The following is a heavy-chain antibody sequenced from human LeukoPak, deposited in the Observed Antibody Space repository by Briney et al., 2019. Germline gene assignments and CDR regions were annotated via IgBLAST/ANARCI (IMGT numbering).Heavy chain of an antibody. CDR2: ISSSSSTI. CDR1: GFTFSSYS. Sequence: GGSLRLSCAASGFTFSSYSMNWVRQAPGKGLEWVSYISSSSSTIYYADSVKGRFTISRDNAKNSLYLQMNSLRAEDTAVYYCARAPISGWELPEGTYYFDYWGQGTLVTVSS. J-gene: IGHJ4*02. CDR3: ARAPISGWELPEGTYYFDY. V-gene: IGHV3-48*04. D-gene: IGHD1-26*01.